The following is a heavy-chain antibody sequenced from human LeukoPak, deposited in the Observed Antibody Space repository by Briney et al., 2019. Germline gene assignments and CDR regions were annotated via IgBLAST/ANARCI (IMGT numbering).Heavy chain of an antibody. CDR3: ATNSGSYVGVGYFDY. Sequence: SETLSLTCAVYGGSFSGYYWSWIRQPPGKGLEWIGEINHSGSTNYNPSLKSRVTISVDTSKNQFSLKLSSVTAADTAVYYCATNSGSYVGVGYFDYWGQGTLVTVSS. CDR2: INHSGST. V-gene: IGHV4-34*01. D-gene: IGHD1-26*01. J-gene: IGHJ4*02. CDR1: GGSFSGYY.